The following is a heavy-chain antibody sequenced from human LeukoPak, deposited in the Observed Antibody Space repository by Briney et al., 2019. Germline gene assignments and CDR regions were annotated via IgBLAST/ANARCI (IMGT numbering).Heavy chain of an antibody. CDR2: ISDNSGNT. CDR1: GFTFSSFA. D-gene: IGHD6-13*01. V-gene: IGHV3-23*01. J-gene: IGHJ4*02. Sequence: GGSLRLSCAASGFTFSSFAMSWVRQAPGQGLEWVSAISDNSGNTYYADSVKGRFTISRDNSKNTLYLQMNSLRAEDTALYYCAKTGGIAAAHWGQGTLVTVSS. CDR3: AKTGGIAAAH.